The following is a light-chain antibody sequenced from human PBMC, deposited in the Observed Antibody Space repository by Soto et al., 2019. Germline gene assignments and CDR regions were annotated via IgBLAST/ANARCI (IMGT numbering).Light chain of an antibody. V-gene: IGKV3-15*01. CDR1: QGVSSN. CDR3: QQYDNWWT. CDR2: GAS. Sequence: TQPLATLTLSPEKRATLYFRVSQGVSSNLAWYQQKPGKAPGLLIYGASTLATGIPARFSGSGSGTEFTLTISSLQFDDFAVYYCQQYDNWWTFGQGTKVDI. J-gene: IGKJ1*01.